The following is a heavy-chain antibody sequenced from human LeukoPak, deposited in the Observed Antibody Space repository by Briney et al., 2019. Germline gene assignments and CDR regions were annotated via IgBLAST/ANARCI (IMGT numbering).Heavy chain of an antibody. Sequence: ASVKVSCKASGYTFTSYAMHWVRQAPGQRLEWMGWINAGNGNAKYSQKFQGRVTITRDTSASTAYMELSSLRSEDTAVYYCARVSDYGDYGYWGQGTLVTVSS. J-gene: IGHJ4*02. V-gene: IGHV1-3*01. CDR2: INAGNGNA. D-gene: IGHD4-17*01. CDR3: ARVSDYGDYGY. CDR1: GYTFTSYA.